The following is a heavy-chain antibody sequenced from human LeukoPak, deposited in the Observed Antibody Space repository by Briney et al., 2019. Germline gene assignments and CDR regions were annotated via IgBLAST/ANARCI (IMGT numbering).Heavy chain of an antibody. D-gene: IGHD3-22*01. V-gene: IGHV3-30-3*01. CDR1: GFTFSSYA. Sequence: PGGSLRLSCAASGFTFSSYAMHWVRQAPGKGLEWVAVISYDGSNKYYADSVKGRFTISRDNSKNTLYLQMNSLRAEDTAVYYCAKDSRYDSSGKLDYWGQGTLVTVSS. J-gene: IGHJ4*02. CDR3: AKDSRYDSSGKLDY. CDR2: ISYDGSNK.